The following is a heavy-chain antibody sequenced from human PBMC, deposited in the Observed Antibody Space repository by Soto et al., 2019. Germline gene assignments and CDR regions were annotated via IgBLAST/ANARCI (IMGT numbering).Heavy chain of an antibody. D-gene: IGHD2-15*01. CDR2: ISGGGAST. V-gene: IGHV3-23*01. CDR3: ARDREGRLCSGDSCYREYYFVY. J-gene: IGHJ4*02. CDR1: GFSFSTYA. Sequence: PGGSLRLSCAASGFSFSTYAMSWVRQAPGKGLEWVAGISGGGASTYYADSVKGRFTISRDNSKSTVYLQMNTLRAEDTAVYYRARDREGRLCSGDSCYREYYFVYWGQGMLVTVSS.